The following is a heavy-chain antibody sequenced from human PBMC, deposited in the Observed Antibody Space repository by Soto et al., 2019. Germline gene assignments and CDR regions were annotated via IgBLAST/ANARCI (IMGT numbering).Heavy chain of an antibody. V-gene: IGHV3-23*01. CDR3: AKTCSSTNCYLDY. Sequence: GGSLRLSCAGSGFTFSSYAMNWVRQAPGKGLEWVSVISGSGDSTYYADSVKGRFTISRDNFKNTLYLQMNSLRAEDTAVYYCAKTCSSTNCYLDYWGQGPMIT. J-gene: IGHJ4*02. CDR2: ISGSGDST. D-gene: IGHD2-2*01. CDR1: GFTFSSYA.